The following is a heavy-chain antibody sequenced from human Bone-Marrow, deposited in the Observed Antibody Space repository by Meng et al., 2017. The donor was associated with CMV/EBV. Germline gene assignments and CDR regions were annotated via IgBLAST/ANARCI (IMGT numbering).Heavy chain of an antibody. CDR2: INPNSGGT. V-gene: IGHV1-2*02. CDR3: ARDLGSSSSRPNYYYGMDV. D-gene: IGHD6-6*01. CDR1: GYTFTGYY. Sequence: ASVKVSCKASGYTFTGYYMHWVRQAPGQGLEWMGWINPNSGGTNYAQKFQGRVTMTRDTSISTAYMELSRLRSDDTAVYYCARDLGSSSSRPNYYYGMDVWGQGTTVNVSS. J-gene: IGHJ6*01.